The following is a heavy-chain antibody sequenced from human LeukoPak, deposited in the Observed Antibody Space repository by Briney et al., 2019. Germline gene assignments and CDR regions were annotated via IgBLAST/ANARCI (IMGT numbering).Heavy chain of an antibody. V-gene: IGHV6-1*01. CDR2: TYYRSKWYN. Sequence: SQTLSLTCAISGDSFSSNSATWDWIRQSPSRGLEWLGRTYYRSKWYNDYAVSVKSRVTINPDTPKNQFSLQLNSVTPEGTAVYYCAREGSDGYLFDYWGQGSLVIVSS. J-gene: IGHJ4*02. D-gene: IGHD3-16*01. CDR1: GDSFSSNSAT. CDR3: AREGSDGYLFDY.